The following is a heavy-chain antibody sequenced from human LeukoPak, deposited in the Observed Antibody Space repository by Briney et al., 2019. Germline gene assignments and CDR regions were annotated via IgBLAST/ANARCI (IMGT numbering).Heavy chain of an antibody. D-gene: IGHD6-13*01. CDR2: IYPGDSDT. CDR1: GYSFTSYW. J-gene: IGHJ4*02. CDR3: ARRSSSWPYYFDY. Sequence: GESLKISCKGSGYSFTSYWIGWVRQMPGKGLEWMGIIYPGDSDTRYSPSFQGQVTMSADKSISTAYLQWSSLKASDTSMYYCARRSSSWPYYFDYWGQGTLVTVSS. V-gene: IGHV5-51*01.